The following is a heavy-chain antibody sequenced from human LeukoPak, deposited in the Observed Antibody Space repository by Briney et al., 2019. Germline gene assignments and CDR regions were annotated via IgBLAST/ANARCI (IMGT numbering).Heavy chain of an antibody. CDR2: INPSGGST. Sequence: GASVKVSCKASGYTFTGYYMHRVRQAPGQGLEWMGIINPSGGSTSYAQKFQGRVTMTRDTSTSTVYMELSSLRSEDTAVYYCARVSVSQQFDYWGQGTLVTVSS. J-gene: IGHJ4*02. V-gene: IGHV1-46*01. D-gene: IGHD6-13*01. CDR1: GYTFTGYY. CDR3: ARVSVSQQFDY.